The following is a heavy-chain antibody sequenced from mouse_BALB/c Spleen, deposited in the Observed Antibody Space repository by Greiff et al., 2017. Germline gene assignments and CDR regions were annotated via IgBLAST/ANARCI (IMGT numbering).Heavy chain of an antibody. V-gene: IGHV1-15*01. D-gene: IGHD2-1*01. J-gene: IGHJ2*01. CDR2: IDPETGGT. CDR1: GYTFTDYE. Sequence: QVQLQQSGAELVRPGASVTLSCKASGYTFTDYEMHWVKQTPVHGLEWIGAIDPETGGTAYNQKFKGKATLTADKSSSTAYMELRSLTSEDSAVYYCTRGGNYGGVYDYWGQGTTRTVSS. CDR3: TRGGNYGGVYDY.